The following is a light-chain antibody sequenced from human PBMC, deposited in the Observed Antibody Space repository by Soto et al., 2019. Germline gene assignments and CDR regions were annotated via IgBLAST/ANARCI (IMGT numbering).Light chain of an antibody. CDR1: QSIDGW. CDR2: RAS. J-gene: IGKJ2*01. V-gene: IGKV1-5*03. CDR3: HQYNSYPKT. Sequence: DVQMTQSPSTLSASIGDTVTITCRASQSIDGWLAWYQQKPGRPPKLLIYRASILENGVPSRFSGRGSGTEFTLTISGLRPDDLGTYFCHQYNSYPKTFGEGTKLDI.